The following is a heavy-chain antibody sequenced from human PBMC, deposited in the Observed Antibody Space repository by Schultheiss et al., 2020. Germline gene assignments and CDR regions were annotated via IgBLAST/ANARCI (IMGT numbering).Heavy chain of an antibody. CDR3: ARHLDLVAAPIYGMDV. CDR1: GDSVNRGSYY. CDR2: IYYSGST. J-gene: IGHJ6*02. V-gene: IGHV4-61*01. Sequence: SETLSLTCTVSGDSVNRGSYYWSWIRQPPGKGLEWIGYIYYSGSTNYNPSLKSRVTISVDTSKNQFSLKLSPVTAADTAVYYCARHLDLVAAPIYGMDVWGQGTTVTVSS. D-gene: IGHD6-6*01.